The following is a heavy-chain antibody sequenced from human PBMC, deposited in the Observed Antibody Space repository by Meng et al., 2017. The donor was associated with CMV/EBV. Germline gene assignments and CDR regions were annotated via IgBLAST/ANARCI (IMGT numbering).Heavy chain of an antibody. V-gene: IGHV3-21*01. CDR1: GFTFSSYS. D-gene: IGHD6-6*01. J-gene: IGHJ4*02. CDR2: ISSSSSYI. CDR3: ARDPWYSSSSEGVDY. Sequence: GESLKISCAASGFTFSSYSMNWVRQAPGKGLEWVSSISSSSSYIYYADSVKGRFTISRDNAKNSLYLQMNSLRAEDTAVYYCARDPWYSSSSEGVDYRGQGTLVTVSS.